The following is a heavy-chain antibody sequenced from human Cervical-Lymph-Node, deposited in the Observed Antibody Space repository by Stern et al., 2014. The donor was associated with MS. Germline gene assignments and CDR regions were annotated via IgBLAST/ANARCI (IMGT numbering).Heavy chain of an antibody. CDR3: ARDGGYCSGGSCYPLDAFDI. Sequence: QVQLQESGPGLVKPSETLSLTCTVSGGSISSYYWSWIRQPPGQGLEWIGDIYYSWSTNYNPSLKSRVTISVDTSKNQFSLKLSSVTAADTAVYYCARDGGYCSGGSCYPLDAFDIWGQGTMVTVSS. CDR1: GGSISSYY. V-gene: IGHV4-59*01. D-gene: IGHD2-15*01. J-gene: IGHJ3*02. CDR2: IYYSWST.